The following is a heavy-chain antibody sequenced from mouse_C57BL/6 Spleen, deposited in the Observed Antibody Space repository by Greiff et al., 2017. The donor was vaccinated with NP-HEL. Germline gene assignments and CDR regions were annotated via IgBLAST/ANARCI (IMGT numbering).Heavy chain of an antibody. CDR2: IDPETGGT. CDR3: TRGYYGSPHWYFDV. D-gene: IGHD1-1*01. J-gene: IGHJ1*03. V-gene: IGHV1-15*01. CDR1: GYTFTDYE. Sequence: QVQLKESGAELVRPGASVTLSCKASGYTFTDYEMHWVKQTPVHGLEWIGAIDPETGGTAYNQKFKGKAILTADKSSSTAYMELRSLTSEDSAVYYCTRGYYGSPHWYFDVWGTGTTVTVSS.